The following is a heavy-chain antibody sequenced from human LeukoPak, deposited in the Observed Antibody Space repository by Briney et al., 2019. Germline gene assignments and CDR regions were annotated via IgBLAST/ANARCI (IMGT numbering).Heavy chain of an antibody. V-gene: IGHV3-9*01. CDR1: GFTFDDYA. Sequence: GGSLRLSCAASGFTFDDYAMHWVRQAPGKGLEWVSGISWNSGSIGYADSVKGRFTISRDNAKNSLYLQMNSLRAEDTALYYCAKGAEPRATTVAFDIWGQGTMVTVSS. CDR3: AKGAEPRATTVAFDI. CDR2: ISWNSGSI. D-gene: IGHD4-17*01. J-gene: IGHJ3*02.